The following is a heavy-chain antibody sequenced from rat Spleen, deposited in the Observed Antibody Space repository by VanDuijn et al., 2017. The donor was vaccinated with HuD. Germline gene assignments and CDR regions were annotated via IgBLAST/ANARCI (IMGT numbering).Heavy chain of an antibody. CDR3: ARQSGYYPGIFDY. V-gene: IGHV5-25*01. CDR1: GFTFSNYD. D-gene: IGHD1-4*01. Sequence: EVQLVESGGGLVQPGRSLKLSCAASGFTFSNYDMAWVRQAPTKGLEWIASINTDGGSTYYLDSVKGRFTISRDNAKSTLYLQMDSLRSEDTATYYCARQSGYYPGIFDYWGQGVMVTVSS. CDR2: INTDGGST. J-gene: IGHJ2*01.